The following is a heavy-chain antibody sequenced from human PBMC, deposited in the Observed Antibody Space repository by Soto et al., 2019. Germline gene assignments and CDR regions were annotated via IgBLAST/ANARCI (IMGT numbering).Heavy chain of an antibody. CDR3: AKGSIEYSASVDN. D-gene: IGHD4-4*01. CDR1: GFSFSSYA. V-gene: IGHV3-23*01. CDR2: ISARGGNS. J-gene: IGHJ4*02. Sequence: DVQLLESGGGLVQPGGSLRLSCAASGFSFSSYAMVWVRQAPGKGLEWVSVISARGGNSYFADSVKGRFTISRDNSKNVLSLEMNSLSAADTAIYFCAKGSIEYSASVDNWGQGTLVLVSS.